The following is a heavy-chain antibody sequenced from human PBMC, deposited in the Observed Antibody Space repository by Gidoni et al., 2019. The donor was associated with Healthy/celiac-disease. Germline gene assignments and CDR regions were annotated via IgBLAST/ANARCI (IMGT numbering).Heavy chain of an antibody. CDR3: ARAYYYDSSQLYYFDY. CDR2: INAGNGNT. CDR1: GYTFNSSA. J-gene: IGHJ4*02. Sequence: QVQLVQSGAEEKKPGASVKVSCTASGYTFNSSAMHWVRQAPGQRLEWMGWINAGNGNTKYSQKFQGRVTITRDTSASTAYMELSSLRSEDTAVYYCARAYYYDSSQLYYFDYWGQGTLVTVSS. D-gene: IGHD3-22*01. V-gene: IGHV1-3*05.